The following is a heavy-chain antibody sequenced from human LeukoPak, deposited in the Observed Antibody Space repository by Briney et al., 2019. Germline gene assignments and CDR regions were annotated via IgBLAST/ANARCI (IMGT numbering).Heavy chain of an antibody. D-gene: IGHD3-22*01. J-gene: IGHJ6*03. V-gene: IGHV1-46*01. Sequence: ASVKVSCKASGYTFTGYYMHWVRQAPGQGLEWMGIINPSGGSTSYAQKFQGRVTMTRDTSTSTAYMELSSLRSEDTAVYYCARAGSGDSSGYYLWDFNYYYMDVWGKGTTVTISS. CDR3: ARAGSGDSSGYYLWDFNYYYMDV. CDR1: GYTFTGYY. CDR2: INPSGGST.